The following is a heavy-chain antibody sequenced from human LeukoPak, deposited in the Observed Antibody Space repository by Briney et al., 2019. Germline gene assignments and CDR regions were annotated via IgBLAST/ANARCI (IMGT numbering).Heavy chain of an antibody. CDR2: IYYSGST. CDR1: GGSISSGGYS. Sequence: PSETLSLTCTVSGGSISSGGYSWSWIRQPPGKGLEWIGYIYYSGSTYYNPSLKSRVTISVDTSKNQFSLKLSSVTAADTAVYYCASRRLIGAFDIWGQGTMVTVSS. CDR3: ASRRLIGAFDI. D-gene: IGHD2-21*01. J-gene: IGHJ3*02. V-gene: IGHV4-30-4*07.